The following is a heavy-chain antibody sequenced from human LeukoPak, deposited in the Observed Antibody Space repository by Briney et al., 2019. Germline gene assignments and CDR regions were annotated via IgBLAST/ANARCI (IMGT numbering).Heavy chain of an antibody. Sequence: GGSLRLSCAASGFTFSSYSMNWVRQAPGKGLEWVSYISSSSTIYYADSVKGRFTISRDNAKNSLYLQMNSLRDEDTAVYYCARDVRWGVVTAIPGSDFDYWGQGTLVTVSS. CDR2: ISSSSTI. D-gene: IGHD2-21*02. CDR1: GFTFSSYS. V-gene: IGHV3-48*02. J-gene: IGHJ4*02. CDR3: ARDVRWGVVTAIPGSDFDY.